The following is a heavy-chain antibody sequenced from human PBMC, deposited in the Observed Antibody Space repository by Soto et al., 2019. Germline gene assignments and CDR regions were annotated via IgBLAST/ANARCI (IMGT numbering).Heavy chain of an antibody. CDR2: IYYSGST. D-gene: IGHD6-6*01. V-gene: IGHV4-59*08. CDR3: ARLRPYIAAPPESRKEDY. Sequence: PWETLSLTCTVSGGSISSYYWSWSRQPPGKGLEWIGSIYYSGSTYHNPSLKSRVTISVDTSKNQFSLKLSSVTAADTAVYYCARLRPYIAAPPESRKEDYWGQGTLVTVSS. CDR1: GGSISSYY. J-gene: IGHJ4*02.